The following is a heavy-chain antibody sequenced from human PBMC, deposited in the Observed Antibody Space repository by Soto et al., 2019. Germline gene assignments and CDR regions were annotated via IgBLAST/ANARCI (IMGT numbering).Heavy chain of an antibody. CDR3: ARSPENDVEMAPYYFDY. CDR2: ISAYSGNT. D-gene: IGHD5-12*01. J-gene: IGHJ4*02. CDR1: GYTFTSYG. V-gene: IGHV1-18*01. Sequence: QVQLVQSGAEVKKPGASVKVSCKASGYTFTSYGISWVRQAPGQGLEWMGWISAYSGNTNYVQKLQARVTMTADTSTSTAYMELRSLRSDDTAVYYCARSPENDVEMAPYYFDYWGQGTLVTVSS.